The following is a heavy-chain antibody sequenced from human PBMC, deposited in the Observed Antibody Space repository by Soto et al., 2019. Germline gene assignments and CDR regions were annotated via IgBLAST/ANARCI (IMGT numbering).Heavy chain of an antibody. V-gene: IGHV3-73*02. CDR3: TRQGGSGWSNY. CDR1: GFTFSDSA. D-gene: IGHD6-19*01. CDR2: IRSRANSYAT. J-gene: IGHJ4*02. Sequence: EVQLVESGGGLVQPGGSLKLSCAASGFTFSDSAMHWVRQASGKGLEWVGRIRSRANSYATAYAASVKGRFSISRDDSKNTAYLQMNSLKIEDTAVYYCTRQGGSGWSNYWGQGTLVTVSS.